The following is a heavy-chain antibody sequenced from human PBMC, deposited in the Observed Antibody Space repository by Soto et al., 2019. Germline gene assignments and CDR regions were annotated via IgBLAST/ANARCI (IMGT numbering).Heavy chain of an antibody. D-gene: IGHD1-1*01. CDR2: ISGSGGST. Sequence: EVQLLESGGGLVQPGGSLRLSCAASGFTFSSFAMSWVRQAPGKGLEWVSSISGSGGSTYYADSVKGRFTISRDNSKNTLDLQMNSLGAEDTAVYYCAKELGYNWNAGDYWGQGTLVTVSS. V-gene: IGHV3-23*01. CDR1: GFTFSSFA. J-gene: IGHJ4*02. CDR3: AKELGYNWNAGDY.